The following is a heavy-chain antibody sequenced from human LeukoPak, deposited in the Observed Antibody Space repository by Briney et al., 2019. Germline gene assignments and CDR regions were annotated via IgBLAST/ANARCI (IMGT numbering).Heavy chain of an antibody. CDR2: IRYDGSNK. Sequence: GGSLRLSCAASGFTFSSYGMHWVRQAPGKGLEWVAFIRYDGSNKYYADSVKGRFTISRDNSKNTLYLQMNSLRAEDTAVYYCAKDNERIVPAAIGYWGQGTLVTVSS. V-gene: IGHV3-30*02. D-gene: IGHD2-2*01. CDR1: GFTFSSYG. CDR3: AKDNERIVPAAIGY. J-gene: IGHJ4*02.